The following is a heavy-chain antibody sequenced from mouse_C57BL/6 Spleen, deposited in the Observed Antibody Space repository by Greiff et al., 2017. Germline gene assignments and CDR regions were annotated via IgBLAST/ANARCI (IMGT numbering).Heavy chain of an antibody. V-gene: IGHV1-72*01. Sequence: VQLQQPGAELVKPGASVKLSCKASGYTFTSYWMHWVKQRPGRGLEWIGRIAPNRGGTKYNEKFKSKATLPVDKPSSTASMQLISLTSEDSAVYYCARDDYDAAWFAYWGQGTLVTVSA. CDR3: ARDDYDAAWFAY. D-gene: IGHD2-4*01. CDR2: IAPNRGGT. J-gene: IGHJ3*01. CDR1: GYTFTSYW.